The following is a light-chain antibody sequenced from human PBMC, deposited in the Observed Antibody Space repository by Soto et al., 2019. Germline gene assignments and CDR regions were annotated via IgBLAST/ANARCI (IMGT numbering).Light chain of an antibody. CDR1: QSISHW. J-gene: IGKJ1*01. Sequence: DIQMTKAPSTMSASIGNRAIITFRASQSISHWLAWYQQKPGKAPKLLISDASILESGVPSRFSGSTSGTEFTLTIFSLQPDDFATYYCQQYHTYRTFGQGTKVDIK. CDR2: DAS. CDR3: QQYHTYRT. V-gene: IGKV1-5*01.